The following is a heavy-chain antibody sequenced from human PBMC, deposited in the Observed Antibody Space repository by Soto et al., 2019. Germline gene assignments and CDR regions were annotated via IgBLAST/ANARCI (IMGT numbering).Heavy chain of an antibody. D-gene: IGHD3-10*01. V-gene: IGHV3-33*01. Sequence: QVQLVESGGGVVQPGRSLRLSCAASEFTFSNYGMHWVRQAPGKGLEWVAVILNDGSNRYHADSVKDRFTISRDKSKNTLYLQMTSLRAEDTAVYYCARDDEYSGNGMDVWGQGTTVTVS. CDR3: ARDDEYSGNGMDV. CDR2: ILNDGSNR. J-gene: IGHJ6*02. CDR1: EFTFSNYG.